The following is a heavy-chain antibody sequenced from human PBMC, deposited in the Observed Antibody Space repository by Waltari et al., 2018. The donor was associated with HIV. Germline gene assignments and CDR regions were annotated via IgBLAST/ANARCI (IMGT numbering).Heavy chain of an antibody. Sequence: QVQLQESGPGLVKPSQTLSLTCTVSGGSISSGGSYWSWIRQHPGKGLEWIGYIYYSGSLDYNPSLKSRVTISVDTSKNQFSLKLSSVTAADTAVYYCARDYGDWADDYYGMDVWGQGTTVTVSS. V-gene: IGHV4-31*03. CDR2: IYYSGSL. J-gene: IGHJ6*02. CDR3: ARDYGDWADDYYGMDV. CDR1: GGSISSGGSY. D-gene: IGHD4-17*01.